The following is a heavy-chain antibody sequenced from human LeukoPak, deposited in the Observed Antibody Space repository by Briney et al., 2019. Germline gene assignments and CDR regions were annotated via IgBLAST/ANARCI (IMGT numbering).Heavy chain of an antibody. V-gene: IGHV3-21*01. J-gene: IGHJ4*02. CDR2: ISSSSSYI. CDR3: ARDLGGKNDY. D-gene: IGHD3-16*01. Sequence: GGSLRLSCAASGFTFSSYSMNWVRPPPGKGREWVSSISSSSSYIYYADSVKGRFTISRDNAKNSLYLQMNSLGAEDTAVYYCARDLGGKNDYWGQGTLVTVSS. CDR1: GFTFSSYS.